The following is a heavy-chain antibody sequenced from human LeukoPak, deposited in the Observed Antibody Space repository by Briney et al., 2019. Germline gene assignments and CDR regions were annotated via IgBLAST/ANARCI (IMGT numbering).Heavy chain of an antibody. V-gene: IGHV4-59*12. D-gene: IGHD1-26*01. J-gene: IGHJ4*02. CDR1: GGSISSFY. CDR3: ARKSIVEAGRKPYDY. CDR2: THSSGST. Sequence: PSETLSLTCTVAGGSISSFYWGWIRQPPGKGVEWIGHTHSSGSTNYNPSLKSRVTVSVDTSKNQFSLRLSSVTAADTAVYYCARKSIVEAGRKPYDYWDQGTLVTVSS.